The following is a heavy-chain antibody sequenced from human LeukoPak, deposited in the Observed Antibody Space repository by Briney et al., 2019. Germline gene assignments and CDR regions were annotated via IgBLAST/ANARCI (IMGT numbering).Heavy chain of an antibody. CDR1: GGSISSSSYY. J-gene: IGHJ5*02. D-gene: IGHD3-3*01. Sequence: SETLSLTCTVSGGSISSSSYYWGWIRQPPGKGLEWIGSIYYSGSTYYNPSLKSRVTISVDTSKNQFSLKLSSVTAADTAVYYCARLDWDFWSGKNWFDPWGQGTLVTVSS. CDR2: IYYSGST. V-gene: IGHV4-39*01. CDR3: ARLDWDFWSGKNWFDP.